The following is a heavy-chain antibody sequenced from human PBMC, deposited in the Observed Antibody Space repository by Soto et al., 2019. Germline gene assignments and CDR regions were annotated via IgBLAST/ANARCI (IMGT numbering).Heavy chain of an antibody. CDR3: AFGFDRLVRGTHSGYYYMDV. V-gene: IGHV1-46*03. Sequence: ASVKVSCKASGYTFTSYYMHWVRQAPGQGLEWMGIINPSGGSTSYAQKFQGRVTMTRDTSTSTVYMELSSLRSEDTAVYYCAFGFDRLVRGTHSGYYYMDVWGKGTTVTVSS. D-gene: IGHD3-10*01. CDR1: GYTFTSYY. CDR2: INPSGGST. J-gene: IGHJ6*03.